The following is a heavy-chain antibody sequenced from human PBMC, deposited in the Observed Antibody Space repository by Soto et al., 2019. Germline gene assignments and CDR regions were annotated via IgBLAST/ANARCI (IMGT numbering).Heavy chain of an antibody. Sequence: EVQLVESGGGLVQPGGSLRLSCAASGFTVSSNYMSWVHQAPGKGLEWVSVIYSGGSTYYADSVKGRFTISRDNSKNTLYLQMNSLRAEDTAVYYCASVDTEKREAFDIWGQGTMVTVSS. CDR1: GFTVSSNY. J-gene: IGHJ3*02. V-gene: IGHV3-66*01. D-gene: IGHD5-18*01. CDR2: IYSGGST. CDR3: ASVDTEKREAFDI.